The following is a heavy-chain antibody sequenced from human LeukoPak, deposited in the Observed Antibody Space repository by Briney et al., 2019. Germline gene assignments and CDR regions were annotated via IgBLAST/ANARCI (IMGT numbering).Heavy chain of an antibody. CDR1: GYTFTGYY. CDR2: INPNSGGT. CDR3: ARAHSLSGYDYYYYGMDV. D-gene: IGHD5-12*01. Sequence: ASVKVSCKASGYTFTGYYMHWVRQAPGQGLEWMGWINPNSGGTNYAQKFQGRVTMTRDTSISTAYMELSRLRSGDTAVYYCARAHSLSGYDYYYYGMDVWGQGTTVTVSS. J-gene: IGHJ6*02. V-gene: IGHV1-2*02.